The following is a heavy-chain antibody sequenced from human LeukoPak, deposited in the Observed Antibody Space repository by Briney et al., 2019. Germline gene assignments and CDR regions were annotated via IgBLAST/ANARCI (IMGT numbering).Heavy chain of an antibody. J-gene: IGHJ4*02. CDR2: IKRDGTEQ. D-gene: IGHD3-10*01. V-gene: IGHV3-7*01. CDR1: GFTFSTYW. CDR3: ARDHGIPGSGSYKFDY. Sequence: GGSLRLSCAASGFTFSTYWMSWVRQAPGKGLEWVANIKRDGTEQDYVASVKGRFTISRDNAKTSLYLQMNSLRVEDTAVYYCARDHGIPGSGSYKFDYWGQGTLVTVSS.